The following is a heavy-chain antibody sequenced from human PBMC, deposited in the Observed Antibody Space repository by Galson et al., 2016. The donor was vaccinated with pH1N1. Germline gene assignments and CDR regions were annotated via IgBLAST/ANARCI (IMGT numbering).Heavy chain of an antibody. CDR1: GFTFSSYW. CDR3: VRAIGAAGSY. V-gene: IGHV3-7*01. J-gene: IGHJ4*02. CDR2: IKQDGSEK. D-gene: IGHD6-13*01. Sequence: SLRLSCAASGFTFSSYWMTWVRQAPGKGLEWVANIKQDGSEKYYVDSVKGRFTISRDNAKNSVYLQMNSLRAEDTVVYYCVRAIGAAGSYWGQGTLVTVSS.